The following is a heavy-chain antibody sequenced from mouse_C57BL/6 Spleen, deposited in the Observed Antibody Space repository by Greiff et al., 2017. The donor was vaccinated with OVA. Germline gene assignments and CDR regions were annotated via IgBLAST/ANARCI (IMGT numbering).Heavy chain of an antibody. J-gene: IGHJ2*01. CDR1: SYAFSSSW. D-gene: IGHD2-4*01. CDR2: IYPGDGDT. V-gene: IGHV1-82*01. Sequence: QVQLQQSGPELVKPGASVKISCKASSYAFSSSWMNWVKQRPGKGLEWIGRIYPGDGDTNYNGKFKGKATLTADKSSSTAYMQLSSLTSEDSAVYFCARGDYDDYWGQGTTLTVSS. CDR3: ARGDYDDY.